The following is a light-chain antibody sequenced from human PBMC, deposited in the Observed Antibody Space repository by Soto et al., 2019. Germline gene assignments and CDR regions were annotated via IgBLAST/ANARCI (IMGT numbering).Light chain of an antibody. Sequence: QTVVTQEPSLSVSPGGTVTLTCGLKSASVSTTYYPSWYQQTPGQAPRTLIYSTDTRSSGVPDRFSGSILGNKAALTITGAQAEDESDYYCVLFMGSGIGVFGGGTKVTVL. V-gene: IGLV8-61*01. CDR2: STD. CDR1: SASVSTTYY. CDR3: VLFMGSGIGV. J-gene: IGLJ3*02.